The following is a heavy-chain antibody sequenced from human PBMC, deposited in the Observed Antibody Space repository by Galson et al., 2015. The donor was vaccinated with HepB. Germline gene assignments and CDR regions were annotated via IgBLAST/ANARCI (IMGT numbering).Heavy chain of an antibody. V-gene: IGHV3-48*01. J-gene: IGHJ4*02. CDR1: GFTFSSYS. D-gene: IGHD6-19*01. CDR2: ISSSSSTI. Sequence: SLRLSCAASGFTFSSYSMNWVRQAPGKGLEWVSYISSSSSTIYYADSVKGRFTISRDNAKNSLYLQMNSLRAEDTAVYYCARNHRSGWSGFDYWGQGTLVTVSS. CDR3: ARNHRSGWSGFDY.